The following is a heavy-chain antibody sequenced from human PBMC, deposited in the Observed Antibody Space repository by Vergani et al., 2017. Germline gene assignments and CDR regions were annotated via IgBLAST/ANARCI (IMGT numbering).Heavy chain of an antibody. Sequence: EGQRGEAGGGLVQPGGSLRLSWAASGFTFSSYDMHWGRQATGKGLEWVSAIGTAGDTYYTGSVKGRFTISRENAKNSLYLQMNSLRAGDTPVYYCARAPYGSGRPGPFYYYFYCTDVCGQGSTVSVSS. V-gene: IGHV3-13*04. CDR1: GFTFSSYD. J-gene: IGHJ6*02. CDR2: IGTAGDT. CDR3: ARAPYGSGRPGPFYYYFYCTDV. D-gene: IGHD3-10*01.